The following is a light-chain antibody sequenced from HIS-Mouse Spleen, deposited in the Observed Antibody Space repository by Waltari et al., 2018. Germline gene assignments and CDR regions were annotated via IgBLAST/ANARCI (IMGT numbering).Light chain of an antibody. CDR1: NIGSKS. J-gene: IGLJ2*01. Sequence: SYVLTQPPSVSVAPGKPARITCGGNNIGSKSVHWYQQKQGQAPVLVVYDDSDRPSGIPERFSGSNSGNTATLTISRVEAGDEADYYCQVWDSSSDHVVFGGGTKLTVL. CDR3: QVWDSSSDHVV. CDR2: DDS. V-gene: IGLV3-21*03.